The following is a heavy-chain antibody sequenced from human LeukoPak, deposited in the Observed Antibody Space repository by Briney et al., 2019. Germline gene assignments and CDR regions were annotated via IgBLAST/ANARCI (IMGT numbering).Heavy chain of an antibody. J-gene: IGHJ4*02. Sequence: SETLSLTCTVSGDSISSYYCSWIRQPPGKGLEWIGYIYYSGSTSYNPSLKSRVTISLDTSNNQFSLKLRSVTAADTAVYYCARTRKPLIAVAGNYFDYWGQGTLVTVSS. CDR1: GDSISSYY. CDR3: ARTRKPLIAVAGNYFDY. V-gene: IGHV4-59*01. D-gene: IGHD6-19*01. CDR2: IYYSGST.